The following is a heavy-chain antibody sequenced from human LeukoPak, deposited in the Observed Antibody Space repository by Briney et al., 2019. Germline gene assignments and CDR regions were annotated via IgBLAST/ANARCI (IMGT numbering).Heavy chain of an antibody. J-gene: IGHJ4*02. CDR1: GFTFSSYA. D-gene: IGHD2-21*02. CDR3: AKDRVGGDLEL. Sequence: GGSLRLSCAASGFTFSSYAMSWVRQAPGKGLEWVSAISGSGGSTYYADSVKGRFTISRDNAKNSLYLQMNSLTVEDTALYYCAKDRVGGDLELWGQGTLATVSS. V-gene: IGHV3-23*01. CDR2: ISGSGGST.